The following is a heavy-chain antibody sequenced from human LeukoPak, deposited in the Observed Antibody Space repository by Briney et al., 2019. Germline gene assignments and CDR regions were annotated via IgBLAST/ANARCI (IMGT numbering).Heavy chain of an antibody. V-gene: IGHV3-30*18. CDR2: ISYDGSNK. D-gene: IGHD2-15*01. J-gene: IGHJ4*02. CDR1: GFTFSSYG. Sequence: PGRSLRLSCAASGFTFSSYGMHWVRQAPGKGLEWVAVISYDGSNKYYADSVKGRFTISRDNSKNTLYLQVNSLRAEDTAVYYCAKDGAAWFGFDYWGQGTLVTVSS. CDR3: AKDGAAWFGFDY.